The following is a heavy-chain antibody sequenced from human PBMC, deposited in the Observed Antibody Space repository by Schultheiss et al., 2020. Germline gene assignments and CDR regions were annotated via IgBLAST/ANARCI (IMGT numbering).Heavy chain of an antibody. D-gene: IGHD2-8*01. CDR3: AKEANPGYFDY. Sequence: WGSLRLSCAASGFTFSNAWMTWVRQAPGKGLEWISSITGNGDWTFYADSVKGRFAISRDNSKNTLYLQMNSLRAEDTAVYYCAKEANPGYFDYWGQGTLVTVSS. J-gene: IGHJ4*02. V-gene: IGHV3-23*01. CDR2: ITGNGDWT. CDR1: GFTFSNAW.